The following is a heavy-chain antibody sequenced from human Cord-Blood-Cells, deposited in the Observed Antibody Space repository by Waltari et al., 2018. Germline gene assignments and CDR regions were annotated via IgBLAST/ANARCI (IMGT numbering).Heavy chain of an antibody. V-gene: IGHV4-34*01. Sequence: QVQLQPWGAGLLKPSETLSLTCAVYGGSFSGYSWSWNRQPPGKGLEWIGEINHSGSTNYNPSLKSRVTISVDTSKNQFSLKLSSVTAADTAVYYCARRGIAAAGTGGVDYWGQGTLVTVSS. D-gene: IGHD6-13*01. CDR2: INHSGST. J-gene: IGHJ4*02. CDR1: GGSFSGYS. CDR3: ARRGIAAAGTGGVDY.